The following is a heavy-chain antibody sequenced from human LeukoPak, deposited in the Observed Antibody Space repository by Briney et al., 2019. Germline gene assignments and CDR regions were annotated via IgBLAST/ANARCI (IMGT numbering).Heavy chain of an antibody. CDR2: ISSSSSYI. D-gene: IGHD3-10*01. V-gene: IGHV3-21*06. CDR1: GFTFSSYS. CDR3: ARETVMELWFGESHWWFDP. J-gene: IGHJ5*02. Sequence: GGSLRLSCAASGFTFSSYSMNWVRQAPGKGLEWVSSISSSSSYIYYADSVKGRFTISRDNAKNSLYLQMNSLRAEDTAVYYCARETVMELWFGESHWWFDPWGQGTLVTVSS.